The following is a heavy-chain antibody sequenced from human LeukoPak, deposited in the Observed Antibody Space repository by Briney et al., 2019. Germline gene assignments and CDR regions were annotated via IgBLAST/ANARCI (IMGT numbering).Heavy chain of an antibody. CDR3: ARGYYDVLTNYPKNFDQ. Sequence: PSQTLSLTCTVSGGSLISADHYWSWIRHPPGKGLEWLGYIFYSGSTYYNPSLKSRLTISVDTSKNQFSLKLSSVTAADTAVYYCARGYYDVLTNYPKNFDQWGQGTLVTVSS. CDR2: IFYSGST. V-gene: IGHV4-30-4*01. J-gene: IGHJ4*02. D-gene: IGHD3-9*01. CDR1: GGSLISADHY.